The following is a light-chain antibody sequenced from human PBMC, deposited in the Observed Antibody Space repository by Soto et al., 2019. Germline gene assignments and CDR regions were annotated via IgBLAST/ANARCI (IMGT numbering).Light chain of an antibody. J-gene: IGKJ4*01. Sequence: EILMTQSRATLSVSPGETATLSCRARQSVSSNLAWYQQKPGQAPRLLIYGASTSATGIPARFSGSGSGTDLTLTISRLEPEDFAVYYCQQYGSSPLPCGGGTNVDIK. CDR1: QSVSSN. CDR2: GAS. CDR3: QQYGSSPLP. V-gene: IGKV3-15*01.